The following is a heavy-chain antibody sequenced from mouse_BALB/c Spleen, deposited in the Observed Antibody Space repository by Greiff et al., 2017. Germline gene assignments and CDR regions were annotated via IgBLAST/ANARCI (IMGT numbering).Heavy chain of an antibody. CDR1: GYTFSSYW. J-gene: IGHJ4*01. V-gene: IGHV1-9*01. CDR2: ILPGSGST. D-gene: IGHD2-1*01. Sequence: VQLQQSGAELMKPGASVKISCKATGYTFSSYWIEWVKQRPGHGLEWIGEILPGSGSTNYNEKFKGKATFTADTSSNTAYMQLSSLTSEDSAVYYCARSGNWYAMDYWGQGTSVTVSS. CDR3: ARSGNWYAMDY.